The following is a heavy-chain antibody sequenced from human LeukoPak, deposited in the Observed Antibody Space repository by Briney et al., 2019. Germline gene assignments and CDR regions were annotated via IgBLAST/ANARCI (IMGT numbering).Heavy chain of an antibody. V-gene: IGHV3-53*01. Sequence: GGSLRLSCAASGFTVSSNYMSWVRQAPGKGLEWVSVIYSGGSTYYADSVKGRFTISRDNSKNTLYLQMNSLRAEDTAVYYCARGFYYYDSSGYYYWGQGTLVTVSS. CDR2: IYSGGST. J-gene: IGHJ4*02. D-gene: IGHD3-22*01. CDR3: ARGFYYYDSSGYYY. CDR1: GFTVSSNY.